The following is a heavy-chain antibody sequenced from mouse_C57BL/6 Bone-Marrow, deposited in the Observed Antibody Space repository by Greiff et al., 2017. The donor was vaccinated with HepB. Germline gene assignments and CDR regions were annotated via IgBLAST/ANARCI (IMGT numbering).Heavy chain of an antibody. Sequence: EVHLVESGGDLVKPGGSLKLSCAASGFTFSSYGMSWVRQTPDKRLEWVATISSGGSYTYYPDSVKGRFTISRDNAKNTLHLQMSSLKSEDTAMYYCAGRSYYRGYAMDCSGEGTSVTVSS. V-gene: IGHV5-6*01. D-gene: IGHD1-1*01. CDR1: GFTFSSYG. CDR2: ISSGGSYT. CDR3: AGRSYYRGYAMDC. J-gene: IGHJ4*01.